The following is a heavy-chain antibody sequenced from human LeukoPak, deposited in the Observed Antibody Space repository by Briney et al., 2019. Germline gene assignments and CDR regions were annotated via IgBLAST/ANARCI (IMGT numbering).Heavy chain of an antibody. CDR3: ARNPSTIFGAPYYYMDV. V-gene: IGHV3-7*01. CDR1: GFTFSSYW. D-gene: IGHD3-3*01. CDR2: IDQDGSEK. Sequence: GGSLRLSCAASGFTFSSYWMNWVRQAPGKGLEWVANIDQDGSEKYLVDSVKGRFTISRDNAKNSLYLQMNSLRAEDTAVYYCARNPSTIFGAPYYYMDVWGKGTTVTVSS. J-gene: IGHJ6*03.